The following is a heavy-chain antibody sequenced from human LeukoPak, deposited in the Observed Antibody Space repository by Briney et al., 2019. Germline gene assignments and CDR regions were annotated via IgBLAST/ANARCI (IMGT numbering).Heavy chain of an antibody. J-gene: IGHJ3*02. CDR2: IYYSGST. Sequence: SETLSLTCTVSGGSISSYYWSWIRQPPGKGLEGIGYIYYSGSTNYNPSLKSRVTISVDTSKNQFSLKLSSVTAADTAVYYCARGGSELGFDIWGQGTMVTVSS. V-gene: IGHV4-59*01. CDR1: GGSISSYY. D-gene: IGHD1-14*01. CDR3: ARGGSELGFDI.